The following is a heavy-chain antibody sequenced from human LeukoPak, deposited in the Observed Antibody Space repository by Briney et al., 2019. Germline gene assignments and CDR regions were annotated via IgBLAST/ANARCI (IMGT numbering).Heavy chain of an antibody. CDR1: GFTFSKYW. CDR2: INTDGTVT. CDR3: ATKQWLAPPPDS. Sequence: PGGSLRLSCAASGFTFSKYWMLWGRQAPGKGLEGVSRINTDGTVTTYADSVKGRFTVSRDNADNTMFLQMNSVRDEDTAVYYCATKQWLAPPPDSWGQGTPVTVSS. V-gene: IGHV3-74*01. J-gene: IGHJ4*02. D-gene: IGHD6-19*01.